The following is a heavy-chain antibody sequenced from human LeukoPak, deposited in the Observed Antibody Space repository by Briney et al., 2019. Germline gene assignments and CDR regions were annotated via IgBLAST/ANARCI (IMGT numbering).Heavy chain of an antibody. D-gene: IGHD3-22*01. V-gene: IGHV1-18*01. CDR3: ARELYYYDSSGYSPYFDY. J-gene: IGHJ4*02. CDR2: IPPYNGNA. CDR1: GYTFTSYA. Sequence: ASVKVSCKASGYTFTSYALSWVRQAPGQGLEWMGWIPPYNGNAKYAQKLQGRVTMTTDTSTSTAYMELRSLRSDDTAVYYCARELYYYDSSGYSPYFDYWGQGMLVTVSS.